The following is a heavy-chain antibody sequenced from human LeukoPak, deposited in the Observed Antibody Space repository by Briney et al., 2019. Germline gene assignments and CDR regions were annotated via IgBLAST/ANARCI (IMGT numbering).Heavy chain of an antibody. D-gene: IGHD5-18*01. CDR3: ARSGYSYGIATDFDY. CDR1: GFTFSSSS. J-gene: IGHJ4*02. Sequence: PGGSLRLSCAASGFTFSSSSMNWVRQAPGKGLEWVSYISSSSSTIYYADSVKGRFTISRDNAKNSLYLQMNSLRAEDTAVYYCARSGYSYGIATDFDYWGQGTLVTVSS. CDR2: ISSSSSTI. V-gene: IGHV3-48*01.